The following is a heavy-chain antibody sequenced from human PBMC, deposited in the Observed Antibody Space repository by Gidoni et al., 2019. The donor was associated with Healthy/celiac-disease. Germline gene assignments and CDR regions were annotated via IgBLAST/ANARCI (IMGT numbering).Heavy chain of an antibody. CDR1: GGSISSSSYY. CDR3: ARLEDTAMVISPRWVGY. V-gene: IGHV4-39*01. D-gene: IGHD5-18*01. J-gene: IGHJ4*02. CDR2: IYYSGST. Sequence: QLQLQESGPGLVKPSETLSLTCPVSGGSISSSSYYWGWIRQPPGKGLEWIGSIYYSGSTYYNPSLKSRVTISVDTSKNQFSLKLSSVTAADTAVYYCARLEDTAMVISPRWVGYWGQGTLVTVSS.